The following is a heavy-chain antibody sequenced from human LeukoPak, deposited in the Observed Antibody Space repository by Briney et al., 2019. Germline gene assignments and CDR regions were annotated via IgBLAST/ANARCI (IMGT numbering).Heavy chain of an antibody. J-gene: IGHJ4*02. CDR3: AKDAYSYGYFDY. Sequence: GGSLRLSCAASGFSFSLYSMNWVRQVPGKGLEWISFINYSGTNIQYADSVKGRFTISRDNSKNTLYLQMNSLRAEDTAVYSCAKDAYSYGYFDYWGQGTLVTVSS. CDR1: GFSFSLYS. V-gene: IGHV3-48*01. D-gene: IGHD5-18*01. CDR2: INYSGTNI.